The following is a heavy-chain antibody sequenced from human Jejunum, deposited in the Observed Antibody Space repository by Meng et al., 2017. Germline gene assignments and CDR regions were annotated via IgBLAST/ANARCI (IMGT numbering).Heavy chain of an antibody. CDR2: NNADDGST. J-gene: IGHJ5*01. Sequence: QVQLVQSGAEQKKPGASVRVSCKAYGYTFSSYVIDWVRQAPGERPEWMAWNNADDGSTKYSQKFQDRVTISRDTSANIAHMELNSLRSEDTGVYYCARAASSSTWYDSWGQGTLVTVSS. V-gene: IGHV1-3*05. CDR1: GYTFSSYV. CDR3: ARAASSSTWYDS. D-gene: IGHD2-15*01.